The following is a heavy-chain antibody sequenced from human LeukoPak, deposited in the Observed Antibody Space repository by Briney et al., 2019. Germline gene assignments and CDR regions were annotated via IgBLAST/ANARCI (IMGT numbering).Heavy chain of an antibody. D-gene: IGHD3-10*01. V-gene: IGHV4-39*01. J-gene: IGHJ5*02. Sequence: SETLSLTCTVSGGSISSSSYYWGWIRQPPGKGLEWIGSIFYSGSTYYNPSLKSRVTISVDTSKNQFSLKLSSVTAADTAVYYCARPRRHYYGSRGDDWFDPWGQGTLVTVSS. CDR3: ARPRRHYYGSRGDDWFDP. CDR2: IFYSGST. CDR1: GGSISSSSYY.